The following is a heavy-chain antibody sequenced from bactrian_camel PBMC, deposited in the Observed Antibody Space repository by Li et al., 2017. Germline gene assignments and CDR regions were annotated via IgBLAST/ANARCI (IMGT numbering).Heavy chain of an antibody. CDR3: AANGGPYCSGGLCPSTLG. V-gene: IGHV3S1*01. Sequence: HVQLVESGGGSVQAGGSLRLSCVASGFAFKDISMTWVRQAPGKGLEWVSDIDSSGNTPYYADSVKGRFTMSRDNAKNTVYLQMNSLKFDDTALYYCAANGGPYCSGGLCPSTLGWGQGTQVTVS. D-gene: IGHD2*01. CDR1: GFAFKDIS. CDR2: IDSSGNTP. J-gene: IGHJ4*01.